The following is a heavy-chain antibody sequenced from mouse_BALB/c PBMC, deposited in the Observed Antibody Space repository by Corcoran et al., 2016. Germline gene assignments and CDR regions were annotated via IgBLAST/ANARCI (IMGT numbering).Heavy chain of an antibody. J-gene: IGHJ4*01. CDR3: ARWRGNYAMDY. CDR2: IDPANGNT. V-gene: IGHV14-3*02. Sequence: EVQLQQSGEELVKPGSADKLSYTASGFNIKDTIMHWVKQRTEQGLGWIGRIDPANGNTKYDPKFQGKATITANTSSNTAYLQLSSLTSEDTAVYYCARWRGNYAMDYWGQGTSVTVSS. CDR1: GFNIKDTI.